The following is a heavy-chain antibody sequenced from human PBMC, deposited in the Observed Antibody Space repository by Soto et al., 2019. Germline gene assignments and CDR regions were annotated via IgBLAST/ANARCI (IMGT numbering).Heavy chain of an antibody. V-gene: IGHV4-34*01. CDR3: ARAWVAAAGTTFDY. CDR2: INHSGST. J-gene: IGHJ4*02. CDR1: GGSFSGYY. D-gene: IGHD6-13*01. Sequence: SETLSLTCAVYGGSFSGYYWSWIRQPPGKGLEWIGEINHSGSTNYNPSLKSRVTISVDTSKNQFSLKLSSVTAADTAVYYCARAWVAAAGTTFDYWGQGTLVTVSS.